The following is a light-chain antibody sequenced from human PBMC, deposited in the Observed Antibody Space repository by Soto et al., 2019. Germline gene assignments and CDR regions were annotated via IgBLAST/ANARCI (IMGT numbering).Light chain of an antibody. Sequence: EVVLTQSPDTLSLSPGDRATLSCRASQSVSTYLAWYQQKPGQAPRLLIYDASNRATGIPARFSGSGSGTDFTLTISRLETEDFAVYYCQQRIDWPPITFGQGTRLDI. CDR3: QQRIDWPPIT. CDR2: DAS. CDR1: QSVSTY. V-gene: IGKV3-11*01. J-gene: IGKJ5*01.